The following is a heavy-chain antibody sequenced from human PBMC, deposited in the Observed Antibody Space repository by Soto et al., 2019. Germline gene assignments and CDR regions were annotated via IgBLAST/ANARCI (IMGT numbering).Heavy chain of an antibody. CDR3: ATAYCGGDCYSWYYGMDV. Sequence: GASLKISCKGSGYSFTSYWIGWVRQMPGKGLEWMGIIYPGDSDTRYSPSFQGQVTISADKSISTAYLQWSSLKATDTAMYYCATAYCGGDCYSWYYGMDVWGQGTTVTVSS. D-gene: IGHD2-21*02. CDR1: GYSFTSYW. J-gene: IGHJ6*02. CDR2: IYPGDSDT. V-gene: IGHV5-51*01.